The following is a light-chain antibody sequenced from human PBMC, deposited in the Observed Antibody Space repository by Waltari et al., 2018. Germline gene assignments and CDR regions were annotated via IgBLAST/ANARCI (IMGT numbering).Light chain of an antibody. V-gene: IGKV3-15*01. J-gene: IGKJ3*01. CDR1: QSVSNH. CDR3: QQYNSWPFT. CDR2: GAS. Sequence: EKVMTQSPATLSVSPGERATLSCRARQSVSNHLAWYQQRPGQAPRLLIYGASSRAAGVPARFSGSGSGTEFTLSIDSMQSEDFALYFCQQYNSWPFTFGPGTQVDIK.